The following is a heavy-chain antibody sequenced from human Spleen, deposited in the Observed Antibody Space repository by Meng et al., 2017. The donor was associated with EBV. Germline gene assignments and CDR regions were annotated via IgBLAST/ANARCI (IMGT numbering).Heavy chain of an antibody. V-gene: IGHV3-30*18. J-gene: IGHJ5*02. Sequence: QGQLVWSGGGGVQPGRSLGLSCAASGFIFSGYGFHWVRQAPGKGPEWVAIIPSDASHNKYYADSVKGRFTISRDNSKNTLYLQMNSLKIEDTAVYYYAKDLSGRFDPWGQGTLVTVSS. CDR2: IPSDASHNK. CDR3: AKDLSGRFDP. CDR1: GFIFSGYG. D-gene: IGHD1-14*01.